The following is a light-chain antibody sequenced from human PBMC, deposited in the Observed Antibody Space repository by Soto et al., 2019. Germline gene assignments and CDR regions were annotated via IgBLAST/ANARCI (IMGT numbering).Light chain of an antibody. V-gene: IGKV1-12*01. CDR3: LQVNSFPRT. Sequence: IQMTQSPSSLYASIGDTVTITCRASQGIGVRLAWFQRKPGQAPQYLIQSASTLQSGVPSRFSGSGSGTEFILTINSLQPEDVEIYYCLQVNSFPRTFGQGTRVDLK. CDR2: SAS. J-gene: IGKJ1*01. CDR1: QGIGVR.